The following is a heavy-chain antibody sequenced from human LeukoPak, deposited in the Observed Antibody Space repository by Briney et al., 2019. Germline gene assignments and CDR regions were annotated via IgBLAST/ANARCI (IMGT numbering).Heavy chain of an antibody. CDR1: GFTFSNYW. V-gene: IGHV3-7*01. D-gene: IGHD3-10*01. J-gene: IGHJ4*02. CDR3: AKGGLWFGELVYLDY. CDR2: IQQHGSEK. Sequence: GGSLRLSCAASGFTFSNYWMSWVRQAPGKGLEWVANIQQHGSEKYYVDSVKGRFTISRDNAKNSLYLQMNSLRVEDTAVYYCAKGGLWFGELVYLDYWGQGTLATVSS.